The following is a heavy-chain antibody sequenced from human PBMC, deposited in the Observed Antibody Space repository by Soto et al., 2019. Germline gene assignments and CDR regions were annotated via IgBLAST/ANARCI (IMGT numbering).Heavy chain of an antibody. Sequence: PLGSLRLSCAASGCTFSIYAMSWVRQAPGKGLEWVSAISGSGASTYYADSVKGRFTISRDSSKNTLYLQMNCLRADDTAAYYFAKWARITGTVAVTQWFDYWGQGTLVTVSS. J-gene: IGHJ4*02. D-gene: IGHD3-22*01. CDR1: GCTFSIYA. CDR2: ISGSGAST. V-gene: IGHV3-23*01. CDR3: AKWARITGTVAVTQWFDY.